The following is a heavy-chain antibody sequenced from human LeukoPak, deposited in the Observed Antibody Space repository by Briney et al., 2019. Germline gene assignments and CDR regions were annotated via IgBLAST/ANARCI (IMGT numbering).Heavy chain of an antibody. V-gene: IGHV3-23*01. CDR3: AKDSDYYGSGSSVDY. D-gene: IGHD3-10*01. CDR1: GLTFSNYD. CDR2: ISGSGGST. J-gene: IGHJ4*02. Sequence: PGGTLRLSCAASGLTFSNYDMSWVRQAPGKGLEWVSIISGSGGSTYVADSVKGRFTFSRDNSKNTLYLQMNSLRAEDTAVYYCAKDSDYYGSGSSVDYWGQGTLVTVSS.